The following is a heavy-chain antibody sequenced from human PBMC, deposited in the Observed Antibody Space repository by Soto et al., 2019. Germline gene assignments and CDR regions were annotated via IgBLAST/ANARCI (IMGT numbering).Heavy chain of an antibody. V-gene: IGHV3-21*01. CDR3: VRLYDSGGYYYFDY. J-gene: IGHJ4*01. CDR1: GFAFSRYS. Sequence: PGGSLRLSCAASGFAFSRYSMNWLRQAPGRGPEWVSSIGSGGSFIYYADSLKGRFTISRDNAKNSLYLQMTSLRAEDTAVYYCVRLYDSGGYYYFDYWGQGTPVTVS. CDR2: IGSGGSFI. D-gene: IGHD3-22*01.